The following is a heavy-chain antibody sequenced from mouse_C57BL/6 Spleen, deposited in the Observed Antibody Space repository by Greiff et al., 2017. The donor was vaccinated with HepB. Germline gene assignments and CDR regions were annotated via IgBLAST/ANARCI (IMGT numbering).Heavy chain of an antibody. D-gene: IGHD1-1*01. CDR2: IYPRSGNT. V-gene: IGHV1-81*01. J-gene: IGHJ2*01. CDR3: ARGHYYGRSYGVYFDY. CDR1: GYTFTSYG. Sequence: QVHVKQSGAELARPGASVKLSCKASGYTFTSYGISWVKQRTGQGLEWIGEIYPRSGNTYYNEKFKGKATLTADKSSSTAYMELRSLTSEDSAVYFCARGHYYGRSYGVYFDYWGQGTTLTVSS.